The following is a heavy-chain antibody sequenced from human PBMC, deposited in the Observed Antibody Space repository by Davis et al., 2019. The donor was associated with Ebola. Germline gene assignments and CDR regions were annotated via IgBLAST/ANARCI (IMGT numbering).Heavy chain of an antibody. J-gene: IGHJ4*02. CDR1: GFTFSSYG. CDR2: IWYDGSNK. V-gene: IGHV3-33*01. D-gene: IGHD3-16*01. Sequence: GGSLRLSCAASGFTFSSYGMHWVRQAPGKGLEWVAVIWYDGSNKYYADSVKGRFTISRDNAKNSLYLQMNSLRAEDTAVYYCARGSYGYWGQGTLVTVSS. CDR3: ARGSYGY.